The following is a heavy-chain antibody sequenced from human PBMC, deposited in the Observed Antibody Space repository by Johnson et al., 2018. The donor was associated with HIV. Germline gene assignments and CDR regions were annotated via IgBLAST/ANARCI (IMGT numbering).Heavy chain of an antibody. Sequence: VQLVESGGGLVQPGGSLRLSCEVSGFTFTFSWMSWVRQSPGKGLEWVANIKKDGSENYYVDSVKGRFTISRDNNKNTLYLQMNILRVEDTAVYYCSNDFWSGSVIWGQGTMVTVSS. J-gene: IGHJ3*02. CDR1: GFTFTFSW. D-gene: IGHD3-3*01. V-gene: IGHV3-7*02. CDR2: IKKDGSEN. CDR3: SNDFWSGSVI.